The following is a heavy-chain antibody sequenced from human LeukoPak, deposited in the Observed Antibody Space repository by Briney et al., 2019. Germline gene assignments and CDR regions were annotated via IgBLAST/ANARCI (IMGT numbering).Heavy chain of an antibody. CDR3: ARERGKQLVPPAWTHYGGFDF. D-gene: IGHD5-24*01. CDR2: IHHPEIT. V-gene: IGHV4-38-2*02. Sequence: SETLSLTCAVSGYSISSGYFWGWLRQSPGKGLEWIATIHHPEITHYNPSLERRVTISLDTSKNHFSLRLTSVTAADTAVYYCARERGKQLVPPAWTHYGGFDFWGQGTLVTVSS. CDR1: GYSISSGYF. J-gene: IGHJ4*02.